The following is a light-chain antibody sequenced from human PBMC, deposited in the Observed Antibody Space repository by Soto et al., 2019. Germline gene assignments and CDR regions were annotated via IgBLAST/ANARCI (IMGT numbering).Light chain of an antibody. CDR2: GNS. Sequence: QSVLTQPPSVSGAPGQRVTISCTGSSSKIGAGYDVHWYQQLPGKAPKLLIYGNSNRPSGVPDRFSGSKSGPSASLAITGLQAEDEADYYCQSYDSSLSGWVFGGGTKLTVL. CDR3: QSYDSSLSGWV. CDR1: SSKIGAGYD. V-gene: IGLV1-40*01. J-gene: IGLJ3*02.